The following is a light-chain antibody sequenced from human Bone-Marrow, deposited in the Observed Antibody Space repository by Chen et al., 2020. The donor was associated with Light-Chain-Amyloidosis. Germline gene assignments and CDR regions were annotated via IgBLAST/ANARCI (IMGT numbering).Light chain of an antibody. CDR2: EVN. J-gene: IGLJ1*01. Sequence: HSALTQPPSASGSPGQSVTISCTGTSSDVGGYKYVSWYQQHPGKAPKRIIYEVNKRPSGVPDRFSGSKAGNTASLTVSGLQAEDEADYYCSSYAGSSNLGVFGTGTKVAVL. V-gene: IGLV2-8*01. CDR3: SSYAGSSNLGV. CDR1: SSDVGGYKY.